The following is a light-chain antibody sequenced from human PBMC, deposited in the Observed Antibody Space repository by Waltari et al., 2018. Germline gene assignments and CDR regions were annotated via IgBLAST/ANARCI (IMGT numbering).Light chain of an antibody. CDR1: QSVNTY. CDR2: AAS. CDR3: QHHVRLPAT. J-gene: IGKJ1*01. Sequence: IVLTQSPGTLSLSPGERATLSCRASQSVNTYLAWYQQKPGQAPRLLIYAASTRAAGIPDRFSGSGSGTDFSLTISRLEAEDFAVYYCQHHVRLPATFGQGTKVEIK. V-gene: IGKV3-20*01.